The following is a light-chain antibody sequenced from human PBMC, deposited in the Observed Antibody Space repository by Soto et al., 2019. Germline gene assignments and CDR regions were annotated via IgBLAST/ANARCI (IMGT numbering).Light chain of an antibody. CDR3: QQSYSTAWT. J-gene: IGKJ1*01. Sequence: DIQMTQSPSTLSASVGGRVTITCRASQSVGTWVAWYQQKPGKTPRVLISGASSLQSGVPSRFSGSGSGTDFTLTINSLQPEDFATYYCQQSYSTAWTFGQGTKVDIK. CDR1: QSVGTW. CDR2: GAS. V-gene: IGKV1-39*01.